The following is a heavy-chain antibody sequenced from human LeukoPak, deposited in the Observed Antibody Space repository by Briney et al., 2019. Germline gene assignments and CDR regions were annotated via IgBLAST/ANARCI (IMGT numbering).Heavy chain of an antibody. CDR2: IYYSGST. CDR3: ARETEKGGIDY. Sequence: SETLSLTCTVSGGSISSSSYYWGRIRQPRGKGLEWIGSIYYSGSTYYNPSLKSRVTISVDTSKNQFSLKLSSVTAADTAVYYCARETEKGGIDYWGQGSLVTVSS. J-gene: IGHJ4*02. V-gene: IGHV4-39*07. CDR1: GGSISSSSYY. D-gene: IGHD1-1*01.